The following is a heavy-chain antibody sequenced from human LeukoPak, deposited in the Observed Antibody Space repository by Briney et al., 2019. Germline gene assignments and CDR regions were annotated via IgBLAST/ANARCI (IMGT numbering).Heavy chain of an antibody. CDR2: IKQDGSEK. V-gene: IGHV3-7*01. D-gene: IGHD1-26*01. Sequence: GGSLRLSCAASGFTFSDCWMSWVRQAPGKGLEWVANIKQDGSEKYYVDSVKGRFTISRDNAKNSLYLQMNSLRAEDTAVYYCARGVGEAFDIWGQGTMVTVSS. CDR1: GFTFSDCW. J-gene: IGHJ3*02. CDR3: ARGVGEAFDI.